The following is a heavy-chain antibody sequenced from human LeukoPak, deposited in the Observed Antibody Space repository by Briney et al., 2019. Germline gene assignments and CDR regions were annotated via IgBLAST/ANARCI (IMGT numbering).Heavy chain of an antibody. V-gene: IGHV3-53*01. Sequence: TGGSLRLSCAASGFAFSSYEMNWVRQAPGKGLEWVSVIYSGGSTYYADSVKGRFTISRDNSKNTLYLQMNSLRAEDTAVYYCARNHHYDSSGYYYYYYYMDVWGKGTTVTVSS. CDR2: IYSGGST. J-gene: IGHJ6*03. CDR1: GFAFSSYE. CDR3: ARNHHYDSSGYYYYYYYMDV. D-gene: IGHD3-22*01.